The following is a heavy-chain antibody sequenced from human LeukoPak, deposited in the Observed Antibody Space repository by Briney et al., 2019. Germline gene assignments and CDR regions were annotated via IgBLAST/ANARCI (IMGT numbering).Heavy chain of an antibody. Sequence: SETLSLTCAVYGGSFSGYYWSWIRQPPGKGREWIGEINHSGSTNYNPSLKSRVTISVDTSKNQFSLKLSSVTAADTAVYYCARGVIQRRHYYGSGSYLVWFDPWGQGTLVTVSS. CDR3: ARGVIQRRHYYGSGSYLVWFDP. J-gene: IGHJ5*02. D-gene: IGHD3-10*01. V-gene: IGHV4-34*01. CDR1: GGSFSGYY. CDR2: INHSGST.